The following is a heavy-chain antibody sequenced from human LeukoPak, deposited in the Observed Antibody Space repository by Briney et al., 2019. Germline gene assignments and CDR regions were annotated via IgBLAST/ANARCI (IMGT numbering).Heavy chain of an antibody. Sequence: GGSLRLSFAASGFTFSSYSMNWVRQAPGKGLEWVSSISSSSSYIYYADSVKGRFTISRDNAKNSLYLQMNSLRAEDTAVYYCARSGIAAAGPYYWGQGTLVTVSS. D-gene: IGHD6-13*01. CDR3: ARSGIAAAGPYY. CDR1: GFTFSSYS. J-gene: IGHJ4*02. V-gene: IGHV3-21*01. CDR2: ISSSSSYI.